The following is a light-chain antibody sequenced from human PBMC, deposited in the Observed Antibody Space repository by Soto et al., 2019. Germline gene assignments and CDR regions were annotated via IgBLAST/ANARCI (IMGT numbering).Light chain of an antibody. Sequence: QSALTQPASVSGSPGQSITISCTGTSSDVGGYNYVSWYQQQPGKAPKLMIYDVSNRPSGVSNRSAGSKSGNMATLTISGLQAEDEDEYYCSSYTSSSTLLYVFGTGTKVTVL. V-gene: IGLV2-14*01. J-gene: IGLJ1*01. CDR3: SSYTSSSTLLYV. CDR1: SSDVGGYNY. CDR2: DVS.